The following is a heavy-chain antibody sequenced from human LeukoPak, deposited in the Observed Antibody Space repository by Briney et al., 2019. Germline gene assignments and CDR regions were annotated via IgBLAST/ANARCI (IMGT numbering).Heavy chain of an antibody. D-gene: IGHD2-2*01. Sequence: SETLSLTCTVSGGSISSYYWSWIRQPPGKGLERIGYIYYSGSTNYNPSLKSRVTISVDTSKNQFSLKLSSVTAADTAVYYCARVKCTSCWLVIGEGEDWFDPWGQGTLVTVSS. J-gene: IGHJ5*02. V-gene: IGHV4-59*01. CDR3: ARVKCTSCWLVIGEGEDWFDP. CDR2: IYYSGST. CDR1: GGSISSYY.